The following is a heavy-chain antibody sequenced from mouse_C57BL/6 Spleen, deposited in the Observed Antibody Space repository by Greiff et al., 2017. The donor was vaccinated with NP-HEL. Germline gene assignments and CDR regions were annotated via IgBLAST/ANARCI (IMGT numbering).Heavy chain of an antibody. CDR3: ARQGVTGAYFDY. CDR1: GYTFTSYR. J-gene: IGHJ2*01. CDR2: IDPSDSYT. Sequence: VQLQQPGAELVMPGASVKLSCKASGYTFTSYRMHWVKQRPGQGLEWIGEIDPSDSYTNYNQKFKGKSTLTVDKSSSTAYMQLSSLTSEDSAVYYCARQGVTGAYFDYWGQGTTLTVSS. D-gene: IGHD4-1*01. V-gene: IGHV1-69*01.